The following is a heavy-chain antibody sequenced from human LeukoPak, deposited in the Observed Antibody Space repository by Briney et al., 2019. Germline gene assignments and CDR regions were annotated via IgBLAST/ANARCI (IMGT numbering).Heavy chain of an antibody. CDR2: IRNDGSII. CDR3: AKDTPLCYFDY. J-gene: IGHJ4*02. D-gene: IGHD3-16*01. CDR1: GFTFSSYG. V-gene: IGHV3-30*02. Sequence: GGSLRLSCAASGFTFSSYGMHWIRQAPGKGLERVAFIRNDGSIIYNADSVKGRFTISRDNSKNTLYLQMNSLRADDTAVYYCAKDTPLCYFDYWGQGTLVTGSA.